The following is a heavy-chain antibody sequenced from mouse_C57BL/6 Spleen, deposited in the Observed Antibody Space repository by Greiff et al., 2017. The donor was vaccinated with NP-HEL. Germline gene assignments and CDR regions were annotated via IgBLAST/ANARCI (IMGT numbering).Heavy chain of an antibody. CDR1: GFTFSSYA. CDR3: TRDRYDGYLYYFDY. CDR2: ISSGGDYI. D-gene: IGHD2-3*01. Sequence: EVRLVESGEGLVKPGGSLKLSCAASGFTFSSYAMSWVRQTPEKRLEWVAYISSGGDYIYYADTVKGRFTISRDNARNTLYLQMSSLKSEDTAMYYCTRDRYDGYLYYFDYWGQGTTLTVSS. J-gene: IGHJ2*01. V-gene: IGHV5-9-1*02.